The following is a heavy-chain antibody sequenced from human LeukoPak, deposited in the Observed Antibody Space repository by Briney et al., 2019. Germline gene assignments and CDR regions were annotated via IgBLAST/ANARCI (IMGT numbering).Heavy chain of an antibody. CDR3: ARAPMVRGVAHYNWFDP. Sequence: ASVKVSCKASGCTFTSYGINWVRQAPGQGLEWMGWISAYNGNTNYAQKLQGRVTMTTDTSTSTAYMELRSLRSDDTAVYYCARAPMVRGVAHYNWFDPWGQGTLVTVSS. J-gene: IGHJ5*02. CDR2: ISAYNGNT. V-gene: IGHV1-18*04. D-gene: IGHD3-10*01. CDR1: GCTFTSYG.